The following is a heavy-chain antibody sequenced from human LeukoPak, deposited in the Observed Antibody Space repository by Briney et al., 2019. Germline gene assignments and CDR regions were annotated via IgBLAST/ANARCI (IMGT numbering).Heavy chain of an antibody. Sequence: GGSLRLSCVVSGFTFSNYALSWVRQAPGKGLEWVSFIGGDGVSTYYADSVKGRFTISRDNSKNTLYLQMNSLRAEDTAVYYCARGNRPPFDPWGQGTLVTVSS. V-gene: IGHV3-23*01. J-gene: IGHJ5*02. CDR3: ARGNRPPFDP. CDR1: GFTFSNYA. D-gene: IGHD6-6*01. CDR2: IGGDGVST.